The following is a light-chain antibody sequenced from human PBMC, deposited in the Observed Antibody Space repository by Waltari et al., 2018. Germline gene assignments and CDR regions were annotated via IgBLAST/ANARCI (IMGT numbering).Light chain of an antibody. CDR1: SSNIGSNT. Sequence: QSVLTQPPSASGTPGQRVTISCSGSSSNIGSNTVNWYQQLPVTAPKLLMYSNNQRPSGVPDRISGSKSGTSASLAISGLQSEDEADYYCAAWDDSLNGYVFGTGTKVTVL. CDR2: SNN. V-gene: IGLV1-44*01. J-gene: IGLJ1*01. CDR3: AAWDDSLNGYV.